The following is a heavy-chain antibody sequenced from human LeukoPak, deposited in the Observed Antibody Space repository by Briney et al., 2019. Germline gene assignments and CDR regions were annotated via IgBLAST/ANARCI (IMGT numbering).Heavy chain of an antibody. CDR3: ARSRDKWLFSLCFVY. Sequence: PSETLSLTCAVYGGSFSGYYWSWIRQPPGKGLEWIGEINHSGSTNYNPSPKSRVTISVDTSKNQFSLKLSSVTAADTAVYYCARSRDKWLFSLCFVYWGQGTLATVSS. V-gene: IGHV4-34*01. J-gene: IGHJ4*02. D-gene: IGHD3-22*01. CDR1: GGSFSGYY. CDR2: INHSGST.